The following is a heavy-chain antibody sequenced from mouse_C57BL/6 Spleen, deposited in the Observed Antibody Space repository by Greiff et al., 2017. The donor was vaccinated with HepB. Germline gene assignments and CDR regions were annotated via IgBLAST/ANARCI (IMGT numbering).Heavy chain of an antibody. J-gene: IGHJ4*01. CDR3: SRDGSSYDYYAMDY. D-gene: IGHD1-1*01. CDR1: GYSFTDSN. CDR2: INPNYGTT. Sequence: VQLQQSGPELVKPGASVKISCTASGYSFTDSNMNWVKQSNGKSLEWIGVINPNYGTTSYNQKFKGKATWTVDQSSITAYMQLKSLTSEDSAVYSCSRDGSSYDYYAMDYWGQGTSVTVSA. V-gene: IGHV1-39*01.